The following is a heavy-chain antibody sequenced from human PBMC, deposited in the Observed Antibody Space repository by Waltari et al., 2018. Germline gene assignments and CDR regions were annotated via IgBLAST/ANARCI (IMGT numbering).Heavy chain of an antibody. CDR2: IGSGTSYI. Sequence: EIQLVESGGGLVKHGGSLRLSCAASGFTFSIYKMSWVRQAPGKCLEWVSSIGSGTSYIYYADSVKGRFTISRDNAKNSLYLQMNSLKVEDTAVYYCARAWDDFDYWGQGALVTVSS. D-gene: IGHD1-26*01. CDR3: ARAWDDFDY. J-gene: IGHJ4*02. V-gene: IGHV3-21*02. CDR1: GFTFSIYK.